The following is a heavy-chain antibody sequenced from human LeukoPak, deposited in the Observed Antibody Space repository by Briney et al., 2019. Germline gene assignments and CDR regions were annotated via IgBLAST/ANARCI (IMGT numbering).Heavy chain of an antibody. V-gene: IGHV4-59*02. CDR3: ARIHRYCSGGACYVLDN. CDR1: GGSVSGYY. Sequence: PSETLSLTCVVSGGSVSGYYWGWIRQPPGRGLEWIGYVYYSGSTNYNPSFKSRITISVDTSRNQFSLQLSSVTAADTAVYYCARIHRYCSGGACYVLDNWGQGTLVAASS. D-gene: IGHD2-15*01. J-gene: IGHJ4*02. CDR2: VYYSGST.